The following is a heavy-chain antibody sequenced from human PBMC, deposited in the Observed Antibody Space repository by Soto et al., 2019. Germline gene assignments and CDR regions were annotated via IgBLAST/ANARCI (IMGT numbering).Heavy chain of an antibody. J-gene: IGHJ4*02. CDR2: IYYSGST. V-gene: IGHV4-59*08. D-gene: IGHD6-19*01. CDR1: GGSISSYY. CDR3: ARPGTYSSGWHPFDY. Sequence: PSETLSLTCTVSGGSISSYYWSWIRQPPGKGLEWIGYIYYSGSTNYNPSIKSRVTISVDTSKNQFSLKLSSVAAADTAVYYCARPGTYSSGWHPFDYWGQGTLVTVSS.